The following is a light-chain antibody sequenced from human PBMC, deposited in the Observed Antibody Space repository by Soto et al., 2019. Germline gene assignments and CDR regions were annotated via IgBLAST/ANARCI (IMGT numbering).Light chain of an antibody. J-gene: IGKJ1*01. Sequence: IVMTQSPATLSVSPGERATLSCRASQSVSSNLAWYQQKPGQAPRLLIYGASTRATDIPARFGGSGSGTEFTLTISSLQSEDFAVYYCQQYNNWPWTFGQGTKVEIK. CDR3: QQYNNWPWT. CDR2: GAS. CDR1: QSVSSN. V-gene: IGKV3-15*01.